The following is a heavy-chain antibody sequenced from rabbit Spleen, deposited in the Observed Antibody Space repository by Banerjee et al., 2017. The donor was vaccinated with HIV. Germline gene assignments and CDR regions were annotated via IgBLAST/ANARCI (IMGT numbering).Heavy chain of an antibody. J-gene: IGHJ4*01. CDR1: GFSFSSSYY. Sequence: QSLEESGGDLVKPGASLTLTCTASGFSFSSSYYMCWVRQAPGKGLECIACIYGGSSGSTYYASWAKGRFTISSHNAQNTLFLQLNSLTAADTATYFCVREVAAKFSLWGQGTLVTVS. CDR2: IYGGSSGST. V-gene: IGHV1S40*01. D-gene: IGHD4-1*01. CDR3: VREVAAKFSL.